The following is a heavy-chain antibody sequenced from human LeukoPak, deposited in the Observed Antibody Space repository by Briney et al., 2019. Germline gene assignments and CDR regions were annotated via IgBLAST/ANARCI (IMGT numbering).Heavy chain of an antibody. CDR3: AKDNPPFDY. CDR2: ISGSGGST. CDR1: GFTFDDYG. Sequence: GGSLRLSCAASGFTFDDYGMSWVRHAPGKGLEWVSAISGSGGSTYYADSVKGRFTISRDNSKNTLYLQMNSLRAEDTAVYYCAKDNPPFDYWGQGTLVTVSS. V-gene: IGHV3-23*01. J-gene: IGHJ4*02.